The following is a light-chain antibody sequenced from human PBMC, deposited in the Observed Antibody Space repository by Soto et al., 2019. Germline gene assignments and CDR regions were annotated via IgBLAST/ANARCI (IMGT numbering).Light chain of an antibody. Sequence: QCALTQPRSVSGSPGQSVTISCTGTSSDVGAYNYVSWYQQHPGKAPKLMIYDVSKRPSGVPDRFSGSKSGNTASLTISGLQAEDETDYYCCSYAGSYSVVFGGGTKVTVL. CDR3: CSYAGSYSVV. J-gene: IGLJ2*01. V-gene: IGLV2-11*01. CDR1: SSDVGAYNY. CDR2: DVS.